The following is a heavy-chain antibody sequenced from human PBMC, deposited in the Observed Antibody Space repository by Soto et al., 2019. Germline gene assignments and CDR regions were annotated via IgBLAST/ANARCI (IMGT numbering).Heavy chain of an antibody. CDR3: TREGASGSYFPNWFDP. J-gene: IGHJ5*02. CDR1: GFTFGDYA. CDR2: IRSKAYGGTT. V-gene: IGHV3-49*03. D-gene: IGHD1-26*01. Sequence: LSCTASGFTFGDYAMSWFRQAPGKGLEWVGFIRSKAYGGTTEYAASVKGRFTISRDDSKSIAYLQMNSLKTEDTAVYYCTREGASGSYFPNWFDPWGQGTLVTVSS.